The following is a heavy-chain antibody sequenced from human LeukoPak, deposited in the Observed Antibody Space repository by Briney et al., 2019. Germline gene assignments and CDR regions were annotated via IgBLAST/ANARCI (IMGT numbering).Heavy chain of an antibody. Sequence: PGGSLRLSCAASGFTFSSYGMHWVRQAPGKGLEWVAVISYDGSNKYYADSVKGRFTISRDNSKNTLYLQMNSLRAEDTALYYCAKDDGFDYWGQGTLVTVSS. CDR2: ISYDGSNK. CDR1: GFTFSSYG. V-gene: IGHV3-30*18. J-gene: IGHJ4*02. CDR3: AKDDGFDY.